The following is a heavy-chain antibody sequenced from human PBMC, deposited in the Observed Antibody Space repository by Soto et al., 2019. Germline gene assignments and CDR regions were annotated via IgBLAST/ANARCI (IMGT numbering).Heavy chain of an antibody. CDR2: TDGDGTGT. CDR3: GSVFEY. CDR1: GFIFANYW. Sequence: PGVSLRLSCATSGFIFANYWMHWVRQVPGKGLEWVARTDGDGTGTSYADSVKGRFTVSRDNAKSTVYLQMNSLRVEDTAVYYCGSVFEYWGQGTLVTV. J-gene: IGHJ4*02. V-gene: IGHV3-74*01. D-gene: IGHD4-17*01.